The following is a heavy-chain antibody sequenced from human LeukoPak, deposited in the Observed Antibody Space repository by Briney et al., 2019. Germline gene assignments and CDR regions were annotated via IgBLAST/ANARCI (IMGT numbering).Heavy chain of an antibody. Sequence: ASVKVSCKASGYTFTGYYMHWVRQAPGQGLEWMGRINPNSGGTNYARKFRGRVTMTRDTSISTAYMELSRLRSDDTAVYYCARDGSAAGPSNWFDPWGQGTLVTVSS. CDR3: ARDGSAAGPSNWFDP. D-gene: IGHD6-13*01. CDR2: INPNSGGT. V-gene: IGHV1-2*06. CDR1: GYTFTGYY. J-gene: IGHJ5*02.